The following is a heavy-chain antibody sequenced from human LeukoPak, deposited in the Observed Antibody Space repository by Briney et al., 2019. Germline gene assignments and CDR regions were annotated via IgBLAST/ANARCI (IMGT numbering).Heavy chain of an antibody. CDR3: ARVHYDILTGRRTTWIDP. CDR2: IYYSGST. D-gene: IGHD3-9*01. Sequence: SETLSLTCTVSGGSISSSSYYWGWIRQPPGRGLEWIGSIYYSGSTYYNPSLKSRVTISVDTSKNQFSLKLSSVTAADTAVYYCARVHYDILTGRRTTWIDPWGQGTLVTVSS. V-gene: IGHV4-39*07. J-gene: IGHJ5*02. CDR1: GGSISSSSYY.